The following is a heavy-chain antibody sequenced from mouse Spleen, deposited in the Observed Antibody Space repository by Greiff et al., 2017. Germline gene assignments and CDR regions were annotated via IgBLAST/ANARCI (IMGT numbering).Heavy chain of an antibody. V-gene: IGHV5-17*02. Sequence: EVMLVESGGGLVQPGGSRKLSCAASGFTFSSSGMHWVRQAPEKGLEWVAYISSGSSTIYYADTVKGRFTISRDNPKNTLFLQMTSLRSEDSAMYYCARSNYDYDLFAYWGQGTLVTVSA. D-gene: IGHD2-4*01. CDR3: ARSNYDYDLFAY. CDR1: GFTFSSSG. J-gene: IGHJ3*01. CDR2: ISSGSSTI.